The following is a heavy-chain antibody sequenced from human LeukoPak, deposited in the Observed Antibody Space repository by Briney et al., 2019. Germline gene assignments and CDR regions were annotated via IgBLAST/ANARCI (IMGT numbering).Heavy chain of an antibody. D-gene: IGHD3-22*01. Sequence: GGSLRLSCAASGFTFSSYGMHWVRQAPGKGLEWVAVISYDGSNKYYADSVKGRFTISRDNSKNTLYLQMNSLRAEDTAVYYCARHYYDSSGYYRHKNYFDYWGQGTLVTVSS. CDR1: GFTFSSYG. V-gene: IGHV3-30*03. CDR2: ISYDGSNK. J-gene: IGHJ4*02. CDR3: ARHYYDSSGYYRHKNYFDY.